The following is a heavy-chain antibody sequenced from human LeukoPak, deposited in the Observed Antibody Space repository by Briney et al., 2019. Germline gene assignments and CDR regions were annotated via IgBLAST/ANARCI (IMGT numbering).Heavy chain of an antibody. V-gene: IGHV4-61*02. J-gene: IGHJ5*02. Sequence: SQTLSLTCTVSGGSISSGSYYWSWIRQPAGKGLEWIVRIYTSGSTNYNPALKSRVTISVDTSKNQFSLKLSSVTAADTAVYYCARVRYYYDSSGFNWFDPWGQGTLVTVSS. D-gene: IGHD3-22*01. CDR2: IYTSGST. CDR3: ARVRYYYDSSGFNWFDP. CDR1: GGSISSGSYY.